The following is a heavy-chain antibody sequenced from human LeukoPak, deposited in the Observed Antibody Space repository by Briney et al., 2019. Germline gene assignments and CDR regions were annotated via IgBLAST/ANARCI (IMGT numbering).Heavy chain of an antibody. CDR2: ISAYNGNT. D-gene: IGHD2-2*01. CDR1: GYTFTSCG. V-gene: IGHV1-18*04. CDR3: ARVRGWDIVVVPAAHPYYYYGMDV. J-gene: IGHJ6*04. Sequence: ASVKVSCKASGYTFTSCGISWVRQAPGQGLEWMGWISAYNGNTNYAQKLQGRVTMTTDTSTSTAYMELRSLRSDDTAVYYCARVRGWDIVVVPAAHPYYYYGMDVWGKGTTVTVSS.